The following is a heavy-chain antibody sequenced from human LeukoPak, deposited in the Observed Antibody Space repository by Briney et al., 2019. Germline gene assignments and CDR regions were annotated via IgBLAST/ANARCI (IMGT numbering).Heavy chain of an antibody. CDR3: AGPPQAGPFDY. CDR1: GFIFSNYW. D-gene: IGHD6-19*01. CDR2: IKPDGSET. V-gene: IGHV3-7*01. J-gene: IGHJ4*02. Sequence: PGGSLRLSCVASGFIFSNYWMSWVRQAPGKGLEWVANIKPDGSETNYVDSLKGRFTISRDNAKNSVYLQMNRLRAEDTAVYYCAGPPQAGPFDYWGQGVLVSVSS.